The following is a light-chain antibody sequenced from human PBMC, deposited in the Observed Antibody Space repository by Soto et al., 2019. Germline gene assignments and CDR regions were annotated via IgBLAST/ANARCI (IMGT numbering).Light chain of an antibody. CDR2: GAS. V-gene: IGKV3-15*01. Sequence: EIVLTQSPATLSVSPWERVTLSCRASESVGNNLAWYQQRPGQAPRLLIYGASTRATGIPARFSGGGSGTEFTLTISNLQSEDFAVYYCQHYNNWPQFGQGTRLEIK. CDR3: QHYNNWPQ. CDR1: ESVGNN. J-gene: IGKJ5*01.